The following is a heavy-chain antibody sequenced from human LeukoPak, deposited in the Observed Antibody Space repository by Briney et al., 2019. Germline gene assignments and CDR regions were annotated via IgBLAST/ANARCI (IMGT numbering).Heavy chain of an antibody. CDR3: ASYRGYYYDSSGYNNWFDP. D-gene: IGHD3-22*01. CDR2: IYYSGST. CDR1: GGSISSGGYY. J-gene: IGHJ5*02. Sequence: PSETLSLTCTVSGGSISSGGYYWSWIRQHPGKGLEWIGYIYYSGSTYYNPSLKSRVTISVDTSKNQFSLKLSSVTAADTAVYYCASYRGYYYDSSGYNNWFDPWGQGTLVTVSS. V-gene: IGHV4-31*03.